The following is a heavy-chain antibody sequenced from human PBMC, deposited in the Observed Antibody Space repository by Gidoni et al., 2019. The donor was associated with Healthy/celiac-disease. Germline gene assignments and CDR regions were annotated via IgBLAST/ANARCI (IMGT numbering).Heavy chain of an antibody. D-gene: IGHD6-19*01. Sequence: EVQLVESGGGLVQPGGSLRLPCAASGSTVSSNYMSWVLQAPGKGLVWVSVIYSGGSTYYADSVKGRFTISRDNSKNTLYLQMNSLRAEDTAVYYCARGGGSHSSGWRLYYYYGMDVWGQGTTVTVSS. CDR1: GSTVSSNY. J-gene: IGHJ6*02. CDR3: ARGGGSHSSGWRLYYYYGMDV. V-gene: IGHV3-66*02. CDR2: IYSGGST.